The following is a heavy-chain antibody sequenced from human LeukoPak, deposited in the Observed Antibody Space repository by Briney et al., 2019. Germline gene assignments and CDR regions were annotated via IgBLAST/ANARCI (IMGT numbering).Heavy chain of an antibody. CDR2: IGYDGSKK. J-gene: IGHJ6*04. V-gene: IGHV3-33*01. CDR3: ARDRGGYCSGGTCYPGLLSYSMDV. CDR1: GFTFSSYG. D-gene: IGHD2-15*01. Sequence: GGSLRLPCAASGFTFSSYGIHWVRQAPGKGLEWVAVIGYDGSKKYYADSVKGRFTISRDNSKNTLYLHMNSLRVEDTAVYYCARDRGGYCSGGTCYPGLLSYSMDVWGKGTTVTVSS.